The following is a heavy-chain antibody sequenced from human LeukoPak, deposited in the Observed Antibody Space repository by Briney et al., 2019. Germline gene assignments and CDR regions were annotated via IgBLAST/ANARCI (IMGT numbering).Heavy chain of an antibody. D-gene: IGHD3-10*01. Sequence: PSETLSLTCTVSGYAIISGGFSWNWIRQPPGKGLEWIGCIYDRGPAHYNPSLKSRFTISVDRPKNQFFLNVTSLTAADTAVYYCARSRQASGLFSSWGRGTLVVVSS. CDR3: ARSRQASGLFSS. CDR2: IYDRGPA. J-gene: IGHJ5*02. CDR1: GYAIISGGFS. V-gene: IGHV4-30-2*01.